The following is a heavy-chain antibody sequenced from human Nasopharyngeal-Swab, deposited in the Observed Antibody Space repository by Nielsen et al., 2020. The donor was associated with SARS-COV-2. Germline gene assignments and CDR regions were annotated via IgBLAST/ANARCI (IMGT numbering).Heavy chain of an antibody. CDR3: ARDTPTYCSGGSCYSRYYYGMDV. V-gene: IGHV1-8*01. D-gene: IGHD2-15*01. CDR2: MNPNSGNT. Sequence: ASVKVSCKASGYTFTSYDINWVRQATGQGLEWMGWMNPNSGNTGYAQKFQGRVTMTRNTSISTAYMELSSLRSEDTAVYYCARDTPTYCSGGSCYSRYYYGMDVWGQGTTVTVSS. J-gene: IGHJ6*02. CDR1: GYTFTSYD.